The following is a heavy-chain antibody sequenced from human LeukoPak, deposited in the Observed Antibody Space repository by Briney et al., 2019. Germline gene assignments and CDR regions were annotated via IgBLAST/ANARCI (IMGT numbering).Heavy chain of an antibody. D-gene: IGHD2-15*01. CDR1: GDSDSSKSGG. J-gene: IGHJ4*02. V-gene: IGHV6-1*01. Sequence: SQTLSRTCAISGDSDSSKSGGWNWIRQSPSRALEWLGRTYYRSKRYNDYVVSVKSRISINPYTSKNEFSLQLNSITPEDTAVYYCARRGGGGTIDYWGQGTLVTVSS. CDR3: ARRGGGGTIDY. CDR2: TYYRSKRYN.